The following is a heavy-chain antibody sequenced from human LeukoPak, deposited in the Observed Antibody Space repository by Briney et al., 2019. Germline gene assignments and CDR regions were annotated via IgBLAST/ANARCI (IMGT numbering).Heavy chain of an antibody. CDR1: GGSISSYY. Sequence: SETLSLTCTVSGGSISSYYWSWIRQPPGKGLEWIGYIYYSGSTNYNPSLKSRVTISVDTSKNQFSLKLSSVTAADTAVYYCARDHYDGSGLDAFDIWGQGTMVTVSS. J-gene: IGHJ3*02. V-gene: IGHV4-59*01. CDR2: IYYSGST. D-gene: IGHD3-22*01. CDR3: ARDHYDGSGLDAFDI.